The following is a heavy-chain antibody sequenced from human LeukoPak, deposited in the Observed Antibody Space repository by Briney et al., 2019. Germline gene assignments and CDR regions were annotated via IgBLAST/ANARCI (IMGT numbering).Heavy chain of an antibody. Sequence: PSETLSLTCTVSGGSISSSSYYWGWIRQPPGKGLEWIGSIYYSGSTYYNPSLKSRVTISVDTSKNQFSLKLSSVTAADTAVYYCARPDYSSSWAWFDPWGQGTLVTVSS. D-gene: IGHD6-13*01. CDR3: ARPDYSSSWAWFDP. V-gene: IGHV4-39*01. CDR2: IYYSGST. CDR1: GGSISSSSYY. J-gene: IGHJ5*02.